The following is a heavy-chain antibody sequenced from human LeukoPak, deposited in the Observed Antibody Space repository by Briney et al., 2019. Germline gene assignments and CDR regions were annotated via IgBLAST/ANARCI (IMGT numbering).Heavy chain of an antibody. J-gene: IGHJ4*02. CDR2: INSDGSST. CDR1: GFTVSSNS. D-gene: IGHD1-26*01. Sequence: GGSLRLSCTVSGFTVSSNSMSWVRQAPGKGLVWVSRINSDGSSTSYADSVKGRFTISRDNAKNTLYLQMNSLRAEDTAVYYCARVDGGSYYSYWGQGTLVTVSS. CDR3: ARVDGGSYYSY. V-gene: IGHV3-74*01.